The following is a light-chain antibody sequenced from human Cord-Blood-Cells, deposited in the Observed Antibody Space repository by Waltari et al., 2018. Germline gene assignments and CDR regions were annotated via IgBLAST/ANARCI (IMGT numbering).Light chain of an antibody. CDR3: QQYGSSPLT. V-gene: IGKV3-20*01. CDR1: QSVSSSY. Sequence: EIVLTQSPGTLSLSPGERATLSCRASQSVSSSYLAWYQQKPGQAPRLLIYGASSRXTXXPXRFSGSGSGTDFTLTISRLEPEDFAVYYCQQYGSSPLTFGGGTKVEIK. CDR2: GAS. J-gene: IGKJ4*01.